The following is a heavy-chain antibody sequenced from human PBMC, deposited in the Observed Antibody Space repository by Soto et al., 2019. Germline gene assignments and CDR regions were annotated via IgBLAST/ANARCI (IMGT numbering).Heavy chain of an antibody. CDR3: ARENTHYYDSSGYNKWEVDGFDI. D-gene: IGHD3-22*01. V-gene: IGHV3-21*01. J-gene: IGHJ3*02. CDR1: GFTFSTYS. Sequence: PGGSLRLSCAASGFTFSTYSMNWVRQAPGKGLEWVSSISSSSRYIYYADSVKGRFTISRDNAKNSLYLQMNSLRAEDTAVYYCARENTHYYDSSGYNKWEVDGFDIWGQGTMVTVSS. CDR2: ISSSSRYI.